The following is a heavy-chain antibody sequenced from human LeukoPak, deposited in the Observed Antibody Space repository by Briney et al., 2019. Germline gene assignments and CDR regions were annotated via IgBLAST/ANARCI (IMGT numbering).Heavy chain of an antibody. CDR1: GFTFSSYN. CDR2: ISDRSNYI. J-gene: IGHJ4*02. D-gene: IGHD4-17*01. Sequence: GGSLRLSCAASGFTFSSYNMNWVRQAPGKGLEWVSCISDRSNYIYYADSVKGRFTISRDNAKNSLYLELNSLRAEDTAVYHCVRDSDTYGDHTTRRFDYWGQGTLVTVSS. V-gene: IGHV3-21*01. CDR3: VRDSDTYGDHTTRRFDY.